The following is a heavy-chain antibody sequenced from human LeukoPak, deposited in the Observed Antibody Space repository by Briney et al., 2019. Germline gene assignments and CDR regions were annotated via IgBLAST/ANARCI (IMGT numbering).Heavy chain of an antibody. D-gene: IGHD3-22*01. Sequence: ASVKVSCKASGYTFTGYYMHWVRQAPGQGLEWMGWINPNSGGTNYAQKFQGRVTMTRDTAISTAYMELSRLRSDDTAVYYCATTYYYDSSGYYGLSFDYWGQGTLVTVSS. V-gene: IGHV1-2*02. CDR2: INPNSGGT. J-gene: IGHJ4*02. CDR1: GYTFTGYY. CDR3: ATTYYYDSSGYYGLSFDY.